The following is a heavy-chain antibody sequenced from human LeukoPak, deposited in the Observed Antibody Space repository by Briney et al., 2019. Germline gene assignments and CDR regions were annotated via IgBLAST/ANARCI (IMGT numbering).Heavy chain of an antibody. CDR2: IKQDGSEK. CDR1: GFTFRSYW. Sequence: PGGSLRLSCAASGFTFRSYWMRWVRQAPGKGLEWVANIKQDGSEKNYVDSVKGRFTISRDNAKNPLYLQMNSLGAEDTAVYYCASGLELDYWGQGTLVTVSS. V-gene: IGHV3-7*03. CDR3: ASGLELDY. J-gene: IGHJ4*02.